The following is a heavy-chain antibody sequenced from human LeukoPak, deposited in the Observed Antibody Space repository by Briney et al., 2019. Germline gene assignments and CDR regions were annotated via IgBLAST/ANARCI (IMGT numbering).Heavy chain of an antibody. D-gene: IGHD3-10*01. V-gene: IGHV1-2*02. CDR3: AKVRGVIPYDAFDI. CDR1: GYTFTGYY. Sequence: GASVKVSCKASGYTFTGYYMHWVRQAPGQGLEWMGWINPNSGGTNYAQKFQGRVTMTRDTSISTAYMELSRLRSDDTAVYYCAKVRGVIPYDAFDIWGQGTMVTVSS. J-gene: IGHJ3*02. CDR2: INPNSGGT.